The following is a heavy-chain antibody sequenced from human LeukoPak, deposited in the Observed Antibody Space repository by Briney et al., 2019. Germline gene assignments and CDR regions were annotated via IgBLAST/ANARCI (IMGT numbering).Heavy chain of an antibody. J-gene: IGHJ6*03. D-gene: IGHD3-10*01. CDR3: ARGQGSGSYYNSYYYYYMDV. V-gene: IGHV3-7*01. CDR1: GFIFSSYW. CDR2: IQQAGSEK. Sequence: GGSLRLSCAASGFIFSSYWMSWVRQAPGKGLEWVSNIQQAGSEKYYVDSVKGRFSISRDNAKTSLYLQMNSLRAEDTAVYFCARGQGSGSYYNSYYYYYMDVWGKGTTVTVSS.